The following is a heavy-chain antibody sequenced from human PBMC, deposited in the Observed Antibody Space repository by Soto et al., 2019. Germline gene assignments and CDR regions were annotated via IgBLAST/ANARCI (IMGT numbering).Heavy chain of an antibody. CDR2: ISSSDSI. CDR1: GFTFSDYY. Sequence: GGSLRLSCAASGFTFSDYYMSWIRQAPGKGLEWVSYISSSDSIYYADSVKGRFTISRDNAKNSVYLQMNSLRAEDTAVYYCARDLGYYDSSGYFDSWGQGTLVTVSS. CDR3: ARDLGYYDSSGYFDS. D-gene: IGHD3-22*01. J-gene: IGHJ4*02. V-gene: IGHV3-11*01.